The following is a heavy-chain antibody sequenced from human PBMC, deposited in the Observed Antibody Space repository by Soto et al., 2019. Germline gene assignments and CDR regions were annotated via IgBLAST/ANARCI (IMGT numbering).Heavy chain of an antibody. CDR1: GGSISSSSYY. V-gene: IGHV4-61*01. J-gene: IGHJ3*02. D-gene: IGHD3-22*01. CDR2: IYYSGST. Sequence: SETLSLTCTVSGGSISSSSYYWSWIRQPPGKGLEWIGYIYYSGSTNYNPSLKSRVTISVDTSKNQFSLKLSSVTAADTAVYYCAGVSYYDSSGYYYFGAFDIWGQGTMVTVSS. CDR3: AGVSYYDSSGYYYFGAFDI.